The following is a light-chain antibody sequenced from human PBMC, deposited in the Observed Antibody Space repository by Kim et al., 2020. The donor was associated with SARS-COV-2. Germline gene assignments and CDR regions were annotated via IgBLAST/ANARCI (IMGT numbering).Light chain of an antibody. CDR2: DTS. CDR1: QSVSSY. V-gene: IGKV3-11*01. CDR3: QQRSNGLT. Sequence: EIVLTQSPATLSLSPGERATLSCRASQSVSSYLAWYQQKSGQAPRLLIYDTSNRATGIPARFSGSGSGTDFTLTISSLEPEDFAVYYCQQRSNGLTFGGGTKLEI. J-gene: IGKJ4*01.